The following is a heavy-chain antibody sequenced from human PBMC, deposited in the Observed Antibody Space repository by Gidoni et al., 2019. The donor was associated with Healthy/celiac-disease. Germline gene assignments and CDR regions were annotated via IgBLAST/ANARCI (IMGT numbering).Heavy chain of an antibody. D-gene: IGHD2-2*01. J-gene: IGHJ4*02. V-gene: IGHV5-51*01. CDR2: IYPGDSDT. CDR3: ARRGLGYCSSTSCSNFDY. CDR1: GYSFTSYW. Sequence: EVQLVQSGAEVKKPGESLKISCKGSGYSFTSYWIGWVRQMPGKGLEWMGIIYPGDSDTRYSPSFQGQVTISADKSISTAYLQWSSLKASDTAMYYCARRGLGYCSSTSCSNFDYWGQGTLVTVSS.